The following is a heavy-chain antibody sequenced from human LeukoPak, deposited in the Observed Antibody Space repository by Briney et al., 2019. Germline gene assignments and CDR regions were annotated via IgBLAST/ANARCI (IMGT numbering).Heavy chain of an antibody. J-gene: IGHJ3*02. CDR1: GGSISSYY. CDR2: IYYSGST. Sequence: SETLSLTCTASGGSISSYYWSWIRQPPGKGLEWIGYIYYSGSTNYNPSLKSRVTISVDTSKNQFSLKLSSVTAADTAVYYCARDRAILDAFDIWGQGTMVTVSS. CDR3: ARDRAILDAFDI. V-gene: IGHV4-59*01. D-gene: IGHD3-9*01.